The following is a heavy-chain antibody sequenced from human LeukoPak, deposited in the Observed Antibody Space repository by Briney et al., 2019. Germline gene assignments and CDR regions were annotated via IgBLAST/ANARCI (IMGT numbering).Heavy chain of an antibody. Sequence: GASVKVSCKASGYTFTGYYMHWVRQAPGQGLEWMGWINPNSGGTNYAQKFQGRVTMTRDTSISTAYMELSRLRSDDTAVYYCAGGFRYCSSTSCFFDYWGQGTLVTVSS. CDR3: AGGFRYCSSTSCFFDY. CDR1: GYTFTGYY. D-gene: IGHD2-2*01. V-gene: IGHV1-2*02. CDR2: INPNSGGT. J-gene: IGHJ4*02.